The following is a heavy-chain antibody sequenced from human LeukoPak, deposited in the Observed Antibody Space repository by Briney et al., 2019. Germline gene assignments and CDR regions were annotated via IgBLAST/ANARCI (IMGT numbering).Heavy chain of an antibody. CDR2: INPNSGGT. CDR3: ASQRGLGVAEYYFDY. V-gene: IGHV1-2*06. D-gene: IGHD3-3*01. CDR1: GYTSTGYY. J-gene: IGHJ4*02. Sequence: ASVKVSCKASGYTSTGYYMHWVRQAPGQGLEWMGRINPNSGGTNYAQKFQGRVTMTRDTSISTAYMELSRLRSDDTAVYYCASQRGLGVAEYYFDYWGQGTLVTVSS.